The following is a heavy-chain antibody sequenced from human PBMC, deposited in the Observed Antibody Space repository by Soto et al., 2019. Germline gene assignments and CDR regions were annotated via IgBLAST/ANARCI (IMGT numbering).Heavy chain of an antibody. V-gene: IGHV4-31*03. Sequence: RSLTCTVAGGCISSGGYYWSWIRQHPGKGLEWIGYIYYSGSTYYNPSLKSRVTISVDTSKNQFSLKLSSVTAADTAVYYCERVGVGSSSFLPLDYWGQGTLVTVSS. J-gene: IGHJ4*02. CDR1: GGCISSGGYY. CDR3: ERVGVGSSSFLPLDY. CDR2: IYYSGST. D-gene: IGHD6-6*01.